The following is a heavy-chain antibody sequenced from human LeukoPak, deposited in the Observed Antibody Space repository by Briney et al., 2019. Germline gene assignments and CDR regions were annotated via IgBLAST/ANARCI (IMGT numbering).Heavy chain of an antibody. Sequence: KPSETLSLTCTVSGGSISSSSYYWGWIRQPPGKGLEWIGSIYYSGSTYYNPSLKSRVTISVDTSKNQFSLKLSSVTAADTAVYYCARGRDTVTENDYWGQGTLVTVSS. J-gene: IGHJ4*02. CDR2: IYYSGST. CDR1: GGSISSSSYY. CDR3: ARGRDTVTENDY. D-gene: IGHD4-17*01. V-gene: IGHV4-39*07.